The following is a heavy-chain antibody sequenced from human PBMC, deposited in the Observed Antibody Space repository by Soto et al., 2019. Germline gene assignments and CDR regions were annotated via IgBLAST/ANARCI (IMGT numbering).Heavy chain of an antibody. D-gene: IGHD4-17*01. CDR2: INPNSGGT. Sequence: ASVKVSCKASGYTFTGYYMHWVRQAPGQGLEWMGWINPNSGGTNYAQKFQGWVTMTRDTSISTAYMELSRLRSDDTAVYYCARGSHNPDYGDSTHIYYYYYYMDVWGKGTTVTVSS. J-gene: IGHJ6*03. V-gene: IGHV1-2*04. CDR3: ARGSHNPDYGDSTHIYYYYYYMDV. CDR1: GYTFTGYY.